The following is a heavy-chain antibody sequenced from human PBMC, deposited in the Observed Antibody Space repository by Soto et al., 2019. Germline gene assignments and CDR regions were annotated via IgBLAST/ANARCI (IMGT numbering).Heavy chain of an antibody. CDR3: ARVRDNWNYGALGY. CDR1: GYTFTSYA. V-gene: IGHV1-3*01. D-gene: IGHD1-7*01. Sequence: QVQLVQSGAEVKKPGASVKVSCKASGYTFTSYAMHWVRQAPGQRLEWLGWINAGNGNTKDSQKFQGRVTITRDTSASPAYMELSSLRSEDTAMYYCARVRDNWNYGALGYWGQGTLVTVSS. J-gene: IGHJ4*02. CDR2: INAGNGNT.